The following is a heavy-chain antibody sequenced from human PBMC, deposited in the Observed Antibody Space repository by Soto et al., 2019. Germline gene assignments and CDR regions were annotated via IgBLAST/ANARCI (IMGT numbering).Heavy chain of an antibody. J-gene: IGHJ5*02. Sequence: SLTCTVSGGSISSGDYYWSWIRQHPGKGLEWIGYIHNSGTTYYIPPLKSRVTMAVDTSKNQLSLKLTSVTAADTAVYYCARGVTFGGVIAPRFDPWGQGTLVTVSS. CDR3: ARGVTFGGVIAPRFDP. V-gene: IGHV4-31*03. D-gene: IGHD3-16*02. CDR1: GGSISSGDYY. CDR2: IHNSGTT.